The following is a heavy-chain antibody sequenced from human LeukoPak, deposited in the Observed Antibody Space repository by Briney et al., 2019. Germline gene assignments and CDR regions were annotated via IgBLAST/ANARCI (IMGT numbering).Heavy chain of an antibody. J-gene: IGHJ4*02. CDR3: AKRPNYGSGSYYFDY. CDR2: IWYDGSNK. CDR1: GFTFSSYG. D-gene: IGHD3-10*01. V-gene: IGHV3-33*06. Sequence: PGGSLRLSCAASGFTFSSYGMHWVRQAPGKGLEWVAVIWYDGSNKYYADSVKGRFTISRDNSKNTLYLQMNSLRAEDTAVYYCAKRPNYGSGSYYFDYWGQGTLVTVSS.